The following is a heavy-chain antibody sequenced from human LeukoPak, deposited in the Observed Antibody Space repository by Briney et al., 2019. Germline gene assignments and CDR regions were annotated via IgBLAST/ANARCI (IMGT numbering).Heavy chain of an antibody. D-gene: IGHD2-15*01. CDR1: GFTFSSYG. V-gene: IGHV3-30*03. CDR2: ISYDGSNK. J-gene: IGHJ4*02. Sequence: GRSLRLSCAASGFTFSSYGMHWVRQAPGKGLEWVAVISYDGSNKYYADSVKGRFTISRDNSKNTLYLQMNSPRAEDTAVYYCATDRATQYFDYWGQGTLVSVSS. CDR3: ATDRATQYFDY.